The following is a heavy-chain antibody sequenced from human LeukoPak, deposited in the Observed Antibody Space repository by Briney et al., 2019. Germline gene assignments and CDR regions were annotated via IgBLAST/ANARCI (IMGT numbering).Heavy chain of an antibody. CDR2: IYPGDSDT. Sequence: GESLKISCKGSGYSFTSYWIGWVRQMPGKGLEWIGIIYPGDSDTRYSPSFQGQVTISADKSISTAYLQWSSLKASDTAMYYCAREGCSSTSCSNWFDPWGQGTLVTVSS. D-gene: IGHD2-2*01. V-gene: IGHV5-51*01. CDR1: GYSFTSYW. CDR3: AREGCSSTSCSNWFDP. J-gene: IGHJ5*02.